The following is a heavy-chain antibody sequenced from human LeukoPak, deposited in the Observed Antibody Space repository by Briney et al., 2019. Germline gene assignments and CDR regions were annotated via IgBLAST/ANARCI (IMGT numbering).Heavy chain of an antibody. Sequence: ASVTVSCKASGYTFTSYYMHWVRQAPGQGLEWMGIINPSGGSTSYAQKFQGRVTMTRDMSTSTVYMELSSLRSEDTAVYYCARGAWELPARYWGQGTLVTVSS. J-gene: IGHJ4*02. CDR1: GYTFTSYY. CDR2: INPSGGST. V-gene: IGHV1-46*01. CDR3: ARGAWELPARY. D-gene: IGHD1-26*01.